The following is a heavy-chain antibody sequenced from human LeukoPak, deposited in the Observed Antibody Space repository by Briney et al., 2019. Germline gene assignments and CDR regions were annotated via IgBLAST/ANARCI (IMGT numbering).Heavy chain of an antibody. CDR2: INPNSGGT. D-gene: IGHD1/OR15-1a*01. CDR3: TRLLGTWNTFDF. J-gene: IGHJ4*02. Sequence: ASVKVSCKASGGTFSSYAISWVRQAPGQGLEWMGWINPNSGGTNYAQKFQGRVTMTRDTSISTAYMELSRLRSDDAAVYYCTRLLGTWNTFDFWGQGTLVTVSS. V-gene: IGHV1-2*02. CDR1: GGTFSSYA.